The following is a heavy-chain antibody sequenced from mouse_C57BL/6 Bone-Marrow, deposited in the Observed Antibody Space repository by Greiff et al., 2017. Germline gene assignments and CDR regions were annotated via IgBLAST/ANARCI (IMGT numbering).Heavy chain of an antibody. CDR2: IDPETGGT. CDR1: GYTFPDYE. CDR3: TRPTIFPVYLDY. J-gene: IGHJ2*01. Sequence: VKLQESGAELVRPGASVTLSCKASGYTFPDYEMHWVKQTPVHGLEWIGAIDPETGGTAYNQKFKGKAILTADKSSSTAYMELRSLTSEDSAVYYCTRPTIFPVYLDYWGQGTTLTVSS. D-gene: IGHD2-12*01. V-gene: IGHV1-15*01.